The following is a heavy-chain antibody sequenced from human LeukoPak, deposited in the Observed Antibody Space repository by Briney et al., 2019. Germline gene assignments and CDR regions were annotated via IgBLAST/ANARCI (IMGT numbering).Heavy chain of an antibody. CDR2: INHRGGT. J-gene: IGHJ4*02. CDR3: ARDPTTEEAVPYYFDD. CDR1: GGSFIGYH. D-gene: IGHD4-17*01. V-gene: IGHV4-34*01. Sequence: SETLSLTCAVSGGSFIGYHWNWIRQSPGKGLEWIAEINHRGGTNYNASLKSRVTISIDTSNNQFSLNLKSVTAADTAVYYCARDPTTEEAVPYYFDDWGQGTLVTVTS.